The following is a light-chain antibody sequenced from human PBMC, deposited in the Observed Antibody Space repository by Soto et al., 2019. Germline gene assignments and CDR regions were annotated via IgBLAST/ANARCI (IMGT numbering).Light chain of an antibody. J-gene: IGKJ5*01. CDR3: QQRSNWPPIT. CDR1: QSLGGS. V-gene: IGKV3-15*01. Sequence: IVMTQSPATLSVSPGERATLSCRASQSLGGSLAWYQQKPGQAPRLLIYGASTRVTGIPARFSGSGSGTEFTLTISSLQSEDFAVYYCQQRSNWPPITFGQGTRLEIK. CDR2: GAS.